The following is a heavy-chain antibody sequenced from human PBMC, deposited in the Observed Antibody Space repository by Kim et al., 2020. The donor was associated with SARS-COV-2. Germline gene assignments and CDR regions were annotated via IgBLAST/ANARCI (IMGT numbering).Heavy chain of an antibody. CDR3: AKAEAYDY. J-gene: IGHJ4*02. Sequence: GGSLRLSCAASGFTFSSYGMHWVRQAPGKGLEWEAVISYDGSNKYYADSVKGRFTISRDNSKNTLYLQMNSLRAEDTAVYYCAKAEAYDYWGQGTLVTVSS. V-gene: IGHV3-30*18. CDR1: GFTFSSYG. CDR2: ISYDGSNK.